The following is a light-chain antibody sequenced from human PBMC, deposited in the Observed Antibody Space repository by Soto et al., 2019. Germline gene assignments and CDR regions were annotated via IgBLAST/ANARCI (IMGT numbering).Light chain of an antibody. Sequence: EVLLTQSEGTLSLSPVDRATLSCRASQSLTNKYLAWYQHKPGQAPRLLISGASTGATGIPARFSGSGSGTEFTLTISSLQSEDCAIYYCQQYHTWPITFGGGTKVDIK. CDR2: GAS. CDR1: QSLTNKY. CDR3: QQYHTWPIT. J-gene: IGKJ4*01. V-gene: IGKV3-15*01.